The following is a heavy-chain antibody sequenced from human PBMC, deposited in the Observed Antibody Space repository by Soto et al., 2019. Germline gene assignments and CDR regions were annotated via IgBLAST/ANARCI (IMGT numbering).Heavy chain of an antibody. V-gene: IGHV3-7*01. D-gene: IGHD5-18*01. CDR2: IHGDGGKI. CDR3: ARDFYGGYTYGPGDY. Sequence: GGSLRLSCAASGFMFSAYWMSWVRQAPGKGLEWVANIHGDGGKIYYVNSVKGRFTISRDNAKRPLYLQMNSLRAEDTAVYYCARDFYGGYTYGPGDYWGQGALVTVSS. J-gene: IGHJ4*02. CDR1: GFMFSAYW.